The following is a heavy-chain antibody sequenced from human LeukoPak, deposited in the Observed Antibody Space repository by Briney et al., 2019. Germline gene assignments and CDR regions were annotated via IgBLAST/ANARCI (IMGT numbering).Heavy chain of an antibody. V-gene: IGHV1-8*03. Sequence: GASVNVSCKTSGYTFTSYHINWVRQATGQGLEWMGWMNPYSGDRGYAQKFQGRVSITSDTSISTAYMELSSLRSEDTAVYFCARTTSLTASGYDYWGQGTLVTVSS. CDR3: ARTTSLTASGYDY. CDR1: GYTFTSYH. J-gene: IGHJ4*02. D-gene: IGHD4-17*01. CDR2: MNPYSGDR.